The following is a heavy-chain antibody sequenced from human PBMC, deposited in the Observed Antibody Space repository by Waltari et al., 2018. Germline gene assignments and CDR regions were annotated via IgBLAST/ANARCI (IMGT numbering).Heavy chain of an antibody. V-gene: IGHV4-38-2*01. D-gene: IGHD3-16*01. CDR3: ARHKGDYDYIWGSPYYFDY. J-gene: IGHJ4*02. Sequence: QVQLQESGPGLVKPSETLSLTCAVSGYSISSGYYWGWIRQPPGKGLEWIGSIYHSGGTYYNPSLKSRVTIAVDTSKNQFSRKLSSVTAADTAVYYCARHKGDYDYIWGSPYYFDYWGQGTLVTVSS. CDR2: IYHSGGT. CDR1: GYSISSGYY.